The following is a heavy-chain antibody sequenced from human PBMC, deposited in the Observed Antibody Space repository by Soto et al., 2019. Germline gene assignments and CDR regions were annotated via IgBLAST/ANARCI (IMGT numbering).Heavy chain of an antibody. V-gene: IGHV3-23*01. D-gene: IGHD3-3*01. Sequence: GGSLRLSCAASGFTFSSYAMTWVRQAPGKGLEWVSGISTSGGTTHYADSVQGRFTISRDNSKNTLYLQMSSLRGEDTAVYFCARRGDTSGSYHYYIDSWGQGTQVTVSS. CDR3: ARRGDTSGSYHYYIDS. CDR1: GFTFSSYA. CDR2: ISTSGGTT. J-gene: IGHJ4*02.